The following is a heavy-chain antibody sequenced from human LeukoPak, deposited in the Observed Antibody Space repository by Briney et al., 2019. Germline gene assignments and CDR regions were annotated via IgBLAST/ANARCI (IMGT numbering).Heavy chain of an antibody. CDR1: GYSFTRYW. D-gene: IGHD4-17*01. CDR2: IYPGDSVT. J-gene: IGHJ4*02. Sequence: GESLKISCKGSGYSFTRYWIGWVRQMPGKGLEWIGIIYPGDSVTRYSPSFQGQVTISADKSISTAYLQWSSLKASDTAMYYCARHDGDYVDRIDYWGQGTLVTVSS. CDR3: ARHDGDYVDRIDY. V-gene: IGHV5-51*01.